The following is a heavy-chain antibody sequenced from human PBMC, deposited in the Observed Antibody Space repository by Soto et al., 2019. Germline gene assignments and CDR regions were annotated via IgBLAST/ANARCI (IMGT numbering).Heavy chain of an antibody. V-gene: IGHV1-69*13. D-gene: IGHD6-19*01. CDR2: IIPIFGTA. CDR1: GGTFSSYA. J-gene: IGHJ6*02. Sequence: SVKVSCKASGGTFSSYAISWVRQAPGQGLEWMGGIIPIFGTANYAQKFQGRVTITADESTSTAYMELSSLRSEDTAVYYCARVRIAVAGDYYYGMDVWGQGTTVTVSS. CDR3: ARVRIAVAGDYYYGMDV.